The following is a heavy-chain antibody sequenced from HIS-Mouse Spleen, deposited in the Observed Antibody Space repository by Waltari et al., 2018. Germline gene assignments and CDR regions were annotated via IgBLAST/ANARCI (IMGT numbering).Heavy chain of an antibody. CDR3: ARDPRWNDGIDY. D-gene: IGHD1-1*01. CDR2: IYYSGST. CDR1: GGPTTSSSYY. J-gene: IGHJ4*02. Sequence: QLQLQESGPGLVKPSETLALTCTVSGGPTTSSSYYWGWIRQPPGQGLEWIGSIYYSGSTYYNPSLKSRVTISVDTSKNQFSLKLSSVTAADTAVYYCARDPRWNDGIDYWGQGTLVTVSS. V-gene: IGHV4-39*07.